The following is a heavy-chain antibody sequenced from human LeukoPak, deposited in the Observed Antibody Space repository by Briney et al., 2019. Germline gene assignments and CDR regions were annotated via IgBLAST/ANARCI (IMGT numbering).Heavy chain of an antibody. CDR3: ARGGWTPKNWVIYIAAAELFDY. D-gene: IGHD6-13*01. CDR2: INAGNGNT. V-gene: IGHV1-3*01. J-gene: IGHJ4*02. CDR1: GYTFTSYA. Sequence: ASVKVSCKASGYTFTSYAMHWVRQAPGQRLEWMGWINAGNGNTKYSQKFQGRVTITRDTSASTAYMELSSLRSEDTAVYYCARGGWTPKNWVIYIAAAELFDYWGQGTLVTVSS.